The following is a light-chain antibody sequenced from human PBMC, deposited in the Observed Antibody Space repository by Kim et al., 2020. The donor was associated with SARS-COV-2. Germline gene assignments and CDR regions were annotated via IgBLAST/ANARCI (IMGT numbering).Light chain of an antibody. CDR3: QQSGSSPLT. Sequence: TPGDSATLSCRASQSVSSNNLSWYQQKPGQAPRLLIYGASTRATGIPDRFSVSGSGTDFTLTISRLEPEDFAVYYCQQSGSSPLTFGGGTKVDIK. CDR1: QSVSSNN. J-gene: IGKJ4*01. CDR2: GAS. V-gene: IGKV3-20*01.